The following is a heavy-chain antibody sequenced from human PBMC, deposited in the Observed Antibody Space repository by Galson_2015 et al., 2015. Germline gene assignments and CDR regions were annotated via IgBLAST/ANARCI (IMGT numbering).Heavy chain of an antibody. J-gene: IGHJ4*02. V-gene: IGHV6-1*01. CDR1: GDSVSSKSAT. Sequence: CAISGDSVSSKSATWNWIRQSPSRGLEWLGRTYYKSKWYIDYAVSVKSRITINPDTSKNQFSLQLNSVTPEDTALYYCARESDAVTPPLFDSWGQGTLVTVSS. CDR2: TYYKSKWYI. D-gene: IGHD4-17*01. CDR3: ARESDAVTPPLFDS.